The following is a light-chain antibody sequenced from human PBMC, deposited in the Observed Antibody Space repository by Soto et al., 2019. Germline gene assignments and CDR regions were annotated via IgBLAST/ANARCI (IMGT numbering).Light chain of an antibody. Sequence: EIELTQSPATLSLSPGESAPLSCRASQNVYEYVAWYQQKPGQAPRLLIYDASNRATGIPARFSGSGSGTDLNLTISSLEPEDFAVYYCQQRSNWPPTFGQGTRVDI. CDR1: QNVYEY. CDR3: QQRSNWPPT. V-gene: IGKV3-11*01. J-gene: IGKJ1*01. CDR2: DAS.